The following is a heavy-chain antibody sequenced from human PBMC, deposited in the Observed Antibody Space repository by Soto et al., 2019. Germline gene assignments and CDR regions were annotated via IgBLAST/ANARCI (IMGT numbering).Heavy chain of an antibody. Sequence: SETLSLTCDVSGDTISTGGYTWAWIRQPPGKALEWIGHTYHSGNPYYNPSLKSRVIISVDTSKNQFSLKLSSVTAADTAVYYCARPHGGSSGWDNWFDPWGQGTLVTV. V-gene: IGHV4-30-2*02. D-gene: IGHD6-25*01. J-gene: IGHJ5*02. CDR3: ARPHGGSSGWDNWFDP. CDR1: GDTISTGGYT. CDR2: TYHSGNP.